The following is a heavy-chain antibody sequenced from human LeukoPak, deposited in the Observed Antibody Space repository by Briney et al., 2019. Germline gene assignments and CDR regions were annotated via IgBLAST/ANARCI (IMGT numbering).Heavy chain of an antibody. CDR3: ARDYDIAAPRGFYYYMDV. Sequence: PGGSLRLSCAASGFTFSNYCMTWVRQALGKGLEWVSSISSSSSYIYYADSVKGRFTISRDNANNSLYLQMNSLRAEDPAVYYSARDYDIAAPRGFYYYMDVWGKGTTVTVS. J-gene: IGHJ6*03. V-gene: IGHV3-21*01. D-gene: IGHD6-6*01. CDR2: ISSSSSYI. CDR1: GFTFSNYC.